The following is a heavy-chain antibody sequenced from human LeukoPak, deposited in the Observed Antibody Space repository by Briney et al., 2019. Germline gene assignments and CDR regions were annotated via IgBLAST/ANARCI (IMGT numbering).Heavy chain of an antibody. CDR2: ITTYTGNT. D-gene: IGHD3-16*02. Sequence: ASVTVSCKASGYSFTTYGITWVRQAPGQGLEWMGWITTYTGNTNYAQKLQGRVTMTTDTSTSTAYMELRSLRSDDTAVYYCARGLGSYPEIPLDCWGQGTLVTVSS. V-gene: IGHV1-18*01. J-gene: IGHJ4*02. CDR1: GYSFTTYG. CDR3: ARGLGSYPEIPLDC.